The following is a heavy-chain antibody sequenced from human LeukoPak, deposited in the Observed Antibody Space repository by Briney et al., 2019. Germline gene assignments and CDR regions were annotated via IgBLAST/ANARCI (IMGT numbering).Heavy chain of an antibody. J-gene: IGHJ5*02. CDR1: GGSISSYF. CDR2: IYYSGST. CDR3: ARLKAVLWFGELLFDP. V-gene: IGHV4-59*01. Sequence: SETLSLTCTVSGGSISSYFWSWIRQPPGKGLEWIGYIYYSGSTNYNPSLKSRVTISVDTSKNQFSLKLSSVTAADTAVYYCARLKAVLWFGELLFDPWGQGTLVTVSS. D-gene: IGHD3-10*01.